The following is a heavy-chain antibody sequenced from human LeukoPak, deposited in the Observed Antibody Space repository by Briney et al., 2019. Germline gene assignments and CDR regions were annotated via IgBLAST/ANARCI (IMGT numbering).Heavy chain of an antibody. V-gene: IGHV1-2*02. CDR3: ARERRVYSYRSFIGDY. CDR2: INPNSGGT. J-gene: IGHJ4*02. Sequence: GASVKVSCKASGYSFTDYYMHWVRQAPGQGLEWMGWINPNSGGTNYAQRFQGRVTMTRDTSISTLYMELSRLRSDDTALYYCARERRVYSYRSFIGDYWGQGTLVTVS. CDR1: GYSFTDYY. D-gene: IGHD3-16*02.